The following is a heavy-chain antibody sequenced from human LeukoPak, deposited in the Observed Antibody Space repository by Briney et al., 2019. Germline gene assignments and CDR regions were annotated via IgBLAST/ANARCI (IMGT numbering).Heavy chain of an antibody. J-gene: IGHJ4*02. D-gene: IGHD6-25*01. Sequence: PGRSLTLSCAASGFAFNDFAMYWVRHAPGKGLDWVALIRRDGSHKYYAHSIKRRFTISRDNSKNTLYLQMSSLRAEDTAVYYCAKSSIMFAAGRLGSIDFWGQGTLVTVSS. CDR3: AKSSIMFAAGRLGSIDF. CDR1: GFAFNDFA. CDR2: IRRDGSHK. V-gene: IGHV3-33*06.